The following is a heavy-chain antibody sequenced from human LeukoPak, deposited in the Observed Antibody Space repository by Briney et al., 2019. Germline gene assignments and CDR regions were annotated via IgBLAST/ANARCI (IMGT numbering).Heavy chain of an antibody. V-gene: IGHV1-2*02. J-gene: IGHJ4*02. CDR3: ARDFGRYSGYDFDF. Sequence: ASVKVSCKSSGYTFTGYFMHWMRQAPGQGLKWMACINTNSGATNYAPKFQGRVTLTRDTSITTAYMELSRLRSDDTAVYYCARDFGRYSGYDFDFWGQGTLVSVSS. CDR2: INTNSGAT. D-gene: IGHD5-12*01. CDR1: GYTFTGYF.